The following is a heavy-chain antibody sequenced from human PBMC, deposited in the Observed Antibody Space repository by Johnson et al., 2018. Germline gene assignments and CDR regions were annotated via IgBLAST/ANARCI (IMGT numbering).Heavy chain of an antibody. D-gene: IGHD6-19*01. J-gene: IGHJ3*02. CDR2: ISSSGSTI. Sequence: EVQLLESGGGVVQPGRSLRLSCAASGFTFSSYGMHWVRQAPGKGLEWVSYISSSGSTIYYADSVKGRFTISRDNAKNSLYLQMNSLRAEDTAVYYCARDYSSGWPLDAFDIWGQGTMVTVSS. CDR3: ARDYSSGWPLDAFDI. V-gene: IGHV3-48*04. CDR1: GFTFSSYG.